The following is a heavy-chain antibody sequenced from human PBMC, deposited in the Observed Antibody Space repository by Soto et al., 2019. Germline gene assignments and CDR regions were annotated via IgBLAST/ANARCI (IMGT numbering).Heavy chain of an antibody. CDR1: GYTFTGYY. V-gene: IGHV1-2*04. CDR2: INPNSGGT. D-gene: IGHD5-18*01. J-gene: IGHJ5*02. CDR3: ARGRARGYSYGYGWFDP. Sequence: ASVKVSCKASGYTFTGYYMHWVRQAPGQGLEWMGWINPNSGGTNYAQNFRGWVTMTRARSIRTAYMELSRLRSDEPAVYYCARGRARGYSYGYGWFDPWGQGTLVTVSS.